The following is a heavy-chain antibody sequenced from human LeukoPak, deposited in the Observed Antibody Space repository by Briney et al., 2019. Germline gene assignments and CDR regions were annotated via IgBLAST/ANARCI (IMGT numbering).Heavy chain of an antibody. CDR1: GFTFSNAR. Sequence: PGGSLRLSCAASGFTFSNARMIWVRQAPGKGLEWVGRIKSTADGGTTDYADSVKGRFTISRDNSKNTLYLQMNSLRAEDTAVYYCAKERGRGSYLGLGWDLIDEELDYWGQGTLVTVSS. V-gene: IGHV3-15*01. J-gene: IGHJ4*02. CDR2: IKSTADGGTT. CDR3: AKERGRGSYLGLGWDLIDEELDY. D-gene: IGHD1-26*01.